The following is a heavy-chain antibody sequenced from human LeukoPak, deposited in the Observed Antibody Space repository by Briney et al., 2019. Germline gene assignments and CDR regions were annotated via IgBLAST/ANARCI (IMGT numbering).Heavy chain of an antibody. Sequence: PGGSLRLSCVASGFPFSSYWMTWVRQAPGKGLEWVANIKQDGSKKSYVDSVKGRFTISRDNAKNSLYLQMNSLRAEDTALYYCAKDMGAVAGLFDYWGQGTLVTASS. J-gene: IGHJ4*02. CDR3: AKDMGAVAGLFDY. V-gene: IGHV3-7*03. CDR1: GFPFSSYW. CDR2: IKQDGSKK. D-gene: IGHD6-19*01.